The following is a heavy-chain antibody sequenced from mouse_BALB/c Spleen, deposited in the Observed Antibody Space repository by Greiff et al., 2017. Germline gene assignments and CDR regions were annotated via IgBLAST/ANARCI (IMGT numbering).Heavy chain of an antibody. CDR2: IHPNSGNT. CDR3: ARDHYGSRYYYAMDD. D-gene: IGHD1-1*01. J-gene: IGHJ4*01. Sequence: VQLQQPGSVLVRPGASVKLSCKASGYTFTSSWMHWAKQRPGQGLEWIGEIHPNSGNTNSNEKFKGKATLTVDTSSSTAYVDLSSLTSEDSAVYYCARDHYGSRYYYAMDDWGQGTSVTVSS. V-gene: IGHV1S130*01. CDR1: GYTFTSSW.